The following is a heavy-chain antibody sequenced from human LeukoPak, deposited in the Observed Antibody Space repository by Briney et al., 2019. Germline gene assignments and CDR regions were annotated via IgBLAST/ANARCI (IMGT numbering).Heavy chain of an antibody. Sequence: PGGSLRLSCAASGFTFDTYGVQWVRQAPGKGPEFVEIIAYDGSMKYYAGSVKGRFTISRDNSKNLVFLQMNSLRPEDRAVYFCAKDFQFCSWCLLVWGQGILVTVSS. V-gene: IGHV3-30*18. D-gene: IGHD6-13*01. CDR2: IAYDGSMK. J-gene: IGHJ4*02. CDR1: GFTFDTYG. CDR3: AKDFQFCSWCLLV.